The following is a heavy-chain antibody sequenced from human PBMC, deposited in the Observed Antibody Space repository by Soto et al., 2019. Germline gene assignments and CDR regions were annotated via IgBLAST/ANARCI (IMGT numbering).Heavy chain of an antibody. CDR3: ARDRIRFLEWSPHNWFDP. V-gene: IGHV1-46*03. D-gene: IGHD3-3*01. CDR2: INPSGGST. Sequence: ASVKVSCKASGYTFTSYYMHWVRQAPSQGLEWMGIINPSGGSTSYAQKFQGRVTMTRDTPTSTVYMELSSLRSEDTAVYYCARDRIRFLEWSPHNWFDPWGQGALVTVSS. J-gene: IGHJ5*02. CDR1: GYTFTSYY.